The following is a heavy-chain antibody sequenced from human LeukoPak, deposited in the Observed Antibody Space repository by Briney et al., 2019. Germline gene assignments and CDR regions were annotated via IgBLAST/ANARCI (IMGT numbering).Heavy chain of an antibody. CDR3: ARMTTYNWFDP. CDR2: IYYSGRT. V-gene: IGHV4-31*03. J-gene: IGHJ5*02. D-gene: IGHD4-17*01. Sequence: SETLSLTCTVSGGSISSGGYYWSWIRQHPGKGLEWIGYIYYSGRTYYHPSLKSRVTISVDTSKNPLSLKLSSVTAADTAVYYCARMTTYNWFDPWGQGTLVTVSS. CDR1: GGSISSGGYY.